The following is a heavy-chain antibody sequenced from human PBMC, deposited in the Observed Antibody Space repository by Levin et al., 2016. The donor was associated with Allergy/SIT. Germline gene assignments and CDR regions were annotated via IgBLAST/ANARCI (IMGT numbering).Heavy chain of an antibody. CDR3: ARAGISWWRIED. CDR1: GFTFSSHW. CDR2: IKQDGSAQ. J-gene: IGHJ4*02. V-gene: IGHV3-7*04. D-gene: IGHD2-21*01. Sequence: GGSLRLSCEASGFTFSSHWMGWVRQSPGEGLEWLAIIKQDGSAQYYVDSVRGRFTISRDNAKKSLDLQMNSLRAEDSGVYYCARAGISWWRIEDWGQGTLVTVSS.